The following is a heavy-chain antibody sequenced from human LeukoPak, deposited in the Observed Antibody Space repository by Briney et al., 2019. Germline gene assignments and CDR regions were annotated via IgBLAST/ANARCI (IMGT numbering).Heavy chain of an antibody. CDR2: IWYDGSNK. D-gene: IGHD1/OR15-1a*01. Sequence: PGRSLRLSCAASGFTFSSYGMHWVRQAPGKGLEWVAVIWYDGSNKYYADSVKGRFTISRDNSKNTLYLQMNSLRAADTAVYYCARGTRAFDIWGQGTMVTVSS. J-gene: IGHJ3*02. CDR3: ARGTRAFDI. V-gene: IGHV3-33*01. CDR1: GFTFSSYG.